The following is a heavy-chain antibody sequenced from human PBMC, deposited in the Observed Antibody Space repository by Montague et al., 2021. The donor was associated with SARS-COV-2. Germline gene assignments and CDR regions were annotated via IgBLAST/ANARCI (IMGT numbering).Heavy chain of an antibody. CDR1: GGSISRYY. CDR2: IYYSGST. V-gene: IGHV4-59*01. Sequence: SETLSLTCTVSGGSISRYYWSWIRQPPGKGLEWIGYIYYSGSTNYNPSLKSRVTISVDTSKNQFSLKLSSVTAADTAVYYCAREVRYYYDSSGPGAFDIWGQGTMVTVSS. CDR3: AREVRYYYDSSGPGAFDI. D-gene: IGHD3-22*01. J-gene: IGHJ3*02.